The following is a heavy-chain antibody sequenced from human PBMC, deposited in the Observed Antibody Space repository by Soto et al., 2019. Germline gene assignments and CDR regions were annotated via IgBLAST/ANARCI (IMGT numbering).Heavy chain of an antibody. CDR1: GGFTSTNNW. Sequence: QLQLRESGPGLVRPSGTLSLTCAVSGGFTSTNNWWSWVRQPPGKGLEWIGDAYHSGSTEYNPSLKSRVSISVDMSKNQISLKLTSATAADTAVYYCARSPPSSYYGGSGTFDYWGQGTLVTVSS. J-gene: IGHJ4*02. V-gene: IGHV4-4*02. D-gene: IGHD3-10*01. CDR3: ARSPPSSYYGGSGTFDY. CDR2: AYHSGST.